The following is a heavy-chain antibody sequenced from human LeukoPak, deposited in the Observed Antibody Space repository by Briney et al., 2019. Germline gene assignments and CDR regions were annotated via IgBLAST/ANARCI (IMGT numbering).Heavy chain of an antibody. J-gene: IGHJ4*02. Sequence: PSETLSLTCTVSGGSISSIYNYWGWIRQPPGKGLEWIGNIYYSGSTYYNPSLKSRVTISVDTSKNQFSLKLSSVTAADTAVYYCASGIVPAADYWGQGTLVTVSS. CDR2: IYYSGST. CDR1: GGSISSIYNY. CDR3: ASGIVPAADY. D-gene: IGHD2-2*01. V-gene: IGHV4-39*07.